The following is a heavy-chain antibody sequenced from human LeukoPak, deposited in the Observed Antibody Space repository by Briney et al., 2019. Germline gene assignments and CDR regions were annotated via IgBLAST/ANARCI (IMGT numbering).Heavy chain of an antibody. J-gene: IGHJ3*01. D-gene: IGHD6-13*01. CDR3: AKDYLGSSNAFDV. CDR1: GFSFSTYG. CDR2: ISGSGGRT. Sequence: GGSLRLSCAASGFSFSTYGMSWVRQAPGKGLKWVSGISGSGGRTHYADSVKGRFTISRDNSKNTLYLRMNSLRADDTAVYYCAKDYLGSSNAFDVWGRGIMVTVSP. V-gene: IGHV3-23*01.